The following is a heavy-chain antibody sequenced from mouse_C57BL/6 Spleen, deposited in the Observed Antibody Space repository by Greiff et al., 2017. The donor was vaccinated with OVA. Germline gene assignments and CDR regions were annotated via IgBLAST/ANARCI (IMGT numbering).Heavy chain of an antibody. CDR3: ARSGRDYYGGNYAMDY. D-gene: IGHD1-2*01. CDR1: GYTFTSYW. CDR2: IDPSDSYT. V-gene: IGHV1-59*01. J-gene: IGHJ4*01. Sequence: QVQLQQPGAELVRPGTSVKLSCKASGYTFTSYWMHWVKQRPGQGLEWIGVIDPSDSYTNYNQKFKGKATLTVDTSSSTAYMQLSSLTSEDSAVYYCARSGRDYYGGNYAMDYWGQGTSVTVSS.